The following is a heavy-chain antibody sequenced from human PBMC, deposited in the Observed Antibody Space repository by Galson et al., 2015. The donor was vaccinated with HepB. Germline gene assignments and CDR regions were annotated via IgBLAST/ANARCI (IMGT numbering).Heavy chain of an antibody. V-gene: IGHV3-48*04. J-gene: IGHJ4*02. CDR3: ASFMYYYDSSGYYSY. CDR2: IGSSSSTM. Sequence: SLRLSCAASGFTFSGYGMNWVRQVPGKGLEWVSHIGSSSSTMYYADSVKGRFTISRDNAKNSLYLQMNSLRAEDTAVYYCASFMYYYDSSGYYSYWGQGTLVTVSS. D-gene: IGHD3-22*01. CDR1: GFTFSGYG.